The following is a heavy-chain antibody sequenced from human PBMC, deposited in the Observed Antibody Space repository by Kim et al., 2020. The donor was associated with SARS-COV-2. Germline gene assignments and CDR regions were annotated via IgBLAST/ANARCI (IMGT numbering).Heavy chain of an antibody. CDR2: INAGNGNT. J-gene: IGHJ4*02. V-gene: IGHV1-3*01. CDR1: GYTFTSYA. D-gene: IGHD3-10*01. Sequence: ASVKVSCKASGYTFTSYAMHWVRQAPGQRLEWMGWINAGNGNTKYSQKFQGRVTITRDTSASTAYMELSSLRSEDTAVYYCARAVGWFGELLDWGQGTLVTVSS. CDR3: ARAVGWFGELLD.